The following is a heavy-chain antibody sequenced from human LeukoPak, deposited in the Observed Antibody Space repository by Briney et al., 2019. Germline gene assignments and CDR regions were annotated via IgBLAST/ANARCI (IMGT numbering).Heavy chain of an antibody. J-gene: IGHJ6*02. D-gene: IGHD5-18*01. CDR3: ARDQPRQLWLLFYYYGMDV. CDR1: GFTFSSYA. Sequence: PGGSLRLSCAASGFTFSSYAMHWVRQAPGKGLEWVAVISYDGSNKYYADSVKGRFTISRDNSKNTLYLQMNSLRAEDTAVYYCARDQPRQLWLLFYYYGMDVWGQGTTVTVSS. CDR2: ISYDGSNK. V-gene: IGHV3-30*04.